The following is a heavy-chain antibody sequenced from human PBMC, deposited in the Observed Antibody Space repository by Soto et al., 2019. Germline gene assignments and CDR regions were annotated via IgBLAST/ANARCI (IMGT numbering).Heavy chain of an antibody. J-gene: IGHJ6*02. V-gene: IGHV3-48*03. Sequence: PGGSLRLSCAASGFTFSSYEMNWVRQAPGKGLEWVSYISSSGSTIYYADSVKGRFTISRDNAKNSLYLQMNSLRAEDTAVYYCERKATLRYYYYGMDVWGQGTKVTVYS. CDR1: GFTFSSYE. CDR3: ERKATLRYYYYGMDV. CDR2: ISSSGSTI. D-gene: IGHD1-26*01.